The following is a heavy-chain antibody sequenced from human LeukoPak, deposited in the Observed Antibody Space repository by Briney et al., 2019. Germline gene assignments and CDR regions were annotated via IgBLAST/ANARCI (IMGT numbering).Heavy chain of an antibody. Sequence: ASVKVSCKASGYTFASYYMHWVRQAPGQGLEWMGIINPSGGSTSYAQKFQGRVTMTRDMSTSTDYMELSSLRSEDTAVYYCARDNSVEDTAWWFDPWGQGTLVTVSS. V-gene: IGHV1-46*01. CDR3: ARDNSVEDTAWWFDP. J-gene: IGHJ5*02. CDR1: GYTFASYY. D-gene: IGHD4-23*01. CDR2: INPSGGST.